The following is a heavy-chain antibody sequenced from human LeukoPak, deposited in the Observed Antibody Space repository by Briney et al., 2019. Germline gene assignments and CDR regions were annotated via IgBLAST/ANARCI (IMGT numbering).Heavy chain of an antibody. D-gene: IGHD2-2*01. CDR3: AKDPAYFDY. CDR1: GFTFSSYA. CDR2: ISYDGSNK. Sequence: PGGSLRLSCAASGFTFSSYAMSWVRQAPGKGLEWVAVISYDGSNKYYADSVKGRFTISRDNSKNTLYLQMNSLRAEDTAVYYCAKDPAYFDYWGQGTLVTVSS. J-gene: IGHJ4*02. V-gene: IGHV3-30*18.